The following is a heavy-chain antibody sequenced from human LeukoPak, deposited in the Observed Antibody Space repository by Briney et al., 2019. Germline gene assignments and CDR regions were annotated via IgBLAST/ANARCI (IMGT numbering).Heavy chain of an antibody. J-gene: IGHJ6*02. CDR3: VREDYGDYRPDV. CDR2: INTDGSTT. V-gene: IGHV3-74*01. D-gene: IGHD4-17*01. CDR1: GFTFSTYW. Sequence: GGSLRLSCAASGFTFSTYWMYWVRQAPGKGLVWVSCINTDGSTTRYTDSAKGRFTISRDNAKNTLYLQMNSLRAEDTAVYYCVREDYGDYRPDVWGQGTSVIVSS.